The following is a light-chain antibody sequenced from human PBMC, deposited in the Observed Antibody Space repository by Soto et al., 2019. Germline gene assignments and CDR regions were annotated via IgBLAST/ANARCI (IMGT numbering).Light chain of an antibody. CDR3: HRHETYPLA. J-gene: IGKJ4*01. V-gene: IGKV1-5*03. CDR2: RAS. Sequence: TQMTQSPSTLYASVGDSVSITCRASRDIGTWLAWFQQKPGRAPNLLIYRASTLARGVPSRFSGSGSGTEFTLTISSLQPDDFATYYCHRHETYPLAFGGGTNVDI. CDR1: RDIGTW.